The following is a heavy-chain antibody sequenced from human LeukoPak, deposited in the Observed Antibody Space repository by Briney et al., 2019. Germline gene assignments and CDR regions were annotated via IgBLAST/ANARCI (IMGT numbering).Heavy chain of an antibody. CDR3: ARDRSVAGTFWFDP. Sequence: SVKVSCKASGGTFSSYAISWARQAPGQGLEWMGGIIPIFGTANYAQKFQGRVTITTDESTSTAYMELSSLGSEDTAVYYCARDRSVAGTFWFDPWGQGTLVTVSS. J-gene: IGHJ5*02. D-gene: IGHD6-19*01. CDR2: IIPIFGTA. V-gene: IGHV1-69*05. CDR1: GGTFSSYA.